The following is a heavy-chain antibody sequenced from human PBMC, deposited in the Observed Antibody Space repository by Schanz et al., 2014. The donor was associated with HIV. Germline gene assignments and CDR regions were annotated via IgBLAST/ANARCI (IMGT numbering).Heavy chain of an antibody. CDR2: ISWNRGII. V-gene: IGHV3-9*01. J-gene: IGHJ4*02. CDR3: ARDSGPGSY. Sequence: EVQLVESGGGLVQPGRSLRLSCAASGFTFDDYAMHWVRQAPGKGLEWVSGISWNRGIIGYADSVKGRFTISRDNSKNTLYLQMSSLRAEDTAVYYCARDSGPGSYWGQGTLVTVSS. D-gene: IGHD3-10*01. CDR1: GFTFDDYA.